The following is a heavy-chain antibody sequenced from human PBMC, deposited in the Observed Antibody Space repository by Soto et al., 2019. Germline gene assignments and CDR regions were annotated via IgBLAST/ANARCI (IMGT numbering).Heavy chain of an antibody. CDR3: ARDLGEQLDFDY. CDR2: ISSSSSYI. CDR1: GFTFSSYS. J-gene: IGHJ4*02. Sequence: EVQLVESGGGLVKPGGSLRLSCAASGFTFSSYSMNWVRQAPGKGLEWVSSISSSSSYIYYADSVKGRFTISRDNATNSLYLQMNSLRAEDTAVYYCARDLGEQLDFDYWGQGTLVTVSS. V-gene: IGHV3-21*01. D-gene: IGHD6-6*01.